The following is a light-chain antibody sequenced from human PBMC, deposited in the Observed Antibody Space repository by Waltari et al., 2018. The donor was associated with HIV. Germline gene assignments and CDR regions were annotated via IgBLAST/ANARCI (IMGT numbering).Light chain of an antibody. CDR2: EVN. Sequence: QSALTQPPSASGSPGQSVTISCTGTSSDVGGSKYVPWYQQHPGKAPKLMIYEVNKRPSGVPDRFSGSKSANTASLTVSGLQADDEADYYCNSYAGSNNWVFGGGTKLTVL. CDR1: SSDVGGSKY. J-gene: IGLJ3*02. V-gene: IGLV2-8*01. CDR3: NSYAGSNNWV.